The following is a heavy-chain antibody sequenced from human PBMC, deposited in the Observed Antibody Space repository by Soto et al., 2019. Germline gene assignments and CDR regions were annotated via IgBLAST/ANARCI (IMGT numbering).Heavy chain of an antibody. J-gene: IGHJ4*02. CDR1: GYTFTGYY. D-gene: IGHD3-9*01. CDR2: INPNSGGT. CDR3: ARATWYYDILTGYYTQFDY. V-gene: IGHV1-2*04. Sequence: ASVKVSCKASGYTFTGYYMHWVRQAPGQGLEWMGWINPNSGGTNYAQKFQGWVTMTRDTSISTAYMELSRLRSDDTAVYYCARATWYYDILTGYYTQFDYWGQGTLVTV.